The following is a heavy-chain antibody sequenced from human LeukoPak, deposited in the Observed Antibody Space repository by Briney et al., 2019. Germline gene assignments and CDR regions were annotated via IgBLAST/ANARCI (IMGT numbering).Heavy chain of an antibody. D-gene: IGHD3-22*01. V-gene: IGHV3-11*06. CDR1: GFTFTTYA. CDR2: ISSSSTYT. CDR3: ARYGGGYYYIIDY. Sequence: GESLKISCAASGFTFTTYAMSWVRQAPGKGLEWVSYISSSSTYTNYADSVKGRFTISRDNAKNSLYLQMNSLRAEDTAVYYCARYGGGYYYIIDYWGQGTLVTVSS. J-gene: IGHJ4*02.